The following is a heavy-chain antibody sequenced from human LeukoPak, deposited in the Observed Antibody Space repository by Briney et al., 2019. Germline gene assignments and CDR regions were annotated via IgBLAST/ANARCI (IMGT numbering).Heavy chain of an antibody. J-gene: IGHJ6*03. D-gene: IGHD6-13*01. CDR1: GFTFSIYA. V-gene: IGHV3-23*01. Sequence: PGGSLRLSCAASGFTFSIYAMSWVRQAPGKGLEWVSAISGSGGSTYYADSVKGRFTISRDNSKNTLYLQMNSLRAEDTAVYYCAKDKAAAGFYYYYYMDVWGKGTTVTVSS. CDR3: AKDKAAAGFYYYYYMDV. CDR2: ISGSGGST.